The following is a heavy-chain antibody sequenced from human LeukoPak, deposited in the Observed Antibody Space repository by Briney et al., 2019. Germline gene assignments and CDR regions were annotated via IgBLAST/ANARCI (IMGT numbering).Heavy chain of an antibody. CDR2: IIPIFGTA. CDR1: GGTFSSYA. J-gene: IGHJ3*02. CDR3: ARGAQDIVVVVAAFDAFDI. D-gene: IGHD2-15*01. Sequence: SVHVSCKASGGTFSSYAISWVRQAPGQGLEWMGGIIPIFGTANYAQKFQGRVTITADESTSTAYMELSSLRSEDTAVYYCARGAQDIVVVVAAFDAFDIWGQGTMVTVSS. V-gene: IGHV1-69*13.